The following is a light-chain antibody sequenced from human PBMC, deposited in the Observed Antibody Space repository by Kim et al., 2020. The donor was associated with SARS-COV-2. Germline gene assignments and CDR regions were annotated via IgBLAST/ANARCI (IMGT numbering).Light chain of an antibody. CDR1: SGHSTYA. CDR2: VNGDGSH. Sequence: QLVLTQSPSASASLGALVKLTCTLSSGHSTYAIAWHQQQPEKGPRYLMKVNGDGSHSKGDGIPDRFSGSSSGAERYLTISSLQSEDEADYYCQTWDTDIMVFGGGTQLTVL. J-gene: IGLJ3*02. CDR3: QTWDTDIMV. V-gene: IGLV4-69*01.